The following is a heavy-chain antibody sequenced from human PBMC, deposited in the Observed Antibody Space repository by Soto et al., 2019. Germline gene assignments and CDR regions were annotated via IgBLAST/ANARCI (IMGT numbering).Heavy chain of an antibody. D-gene: IGHD3-16*01. CDR2: VGGDDKNI. Sequence: GGFLRLSCKLSGFTFTDYAITWVRQPPGRGLEWVSIVGGDDKNIHYADSVKGRFTVSRDFSQNTLYLHMNSLRAEDTAVYFCAKDHGGHLGELKWGRGTLVTVSS. CDR1: GFTFTDYA. CDR3: AKDHGGHLGELK. J-gene: IGHJ4*02. V-gene: IGHV3-23*01.